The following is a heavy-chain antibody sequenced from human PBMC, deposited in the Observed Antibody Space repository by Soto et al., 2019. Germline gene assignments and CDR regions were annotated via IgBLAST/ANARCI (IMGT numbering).Heavy chain of an antibody. CDR1: GGSISSGGYY. Sequence: SETLSLTCTVSGGSISSGGYYWSWIRQHPGKGLEWIGYIYYSGSTYYNPSLKSRVTISVDTSKNQFSLKLSSVTAADTAVYYCARGHYDILTGDDDSGNWFDPWGQGTLVTAPQ. D-gene: IGHD3-9*01. CDR3: ARGHYDILTGDDDSGNWFDP. J-gene: IGHJ5*02. CDR2: IYYSGST. V-gene: IGHV4-31*03.